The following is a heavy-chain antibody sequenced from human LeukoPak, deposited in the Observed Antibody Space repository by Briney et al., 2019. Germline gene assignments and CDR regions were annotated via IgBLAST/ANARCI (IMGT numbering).Heavy chain of an antibody. D-gene: IGHD6-13*01. CDR2: ISGDGGST. CDR3: AKDPTDSAAAPGLGIDY. Sequence: GGSLRLSCAASGFTFDDYAMHGVRQAPGKGLEWVSLISGDGGSTYYADSVKGRFTISRDNSKNSLYLQMNSLRTEDTALYYCAKDPTDSAAAPGLGIDYWGQGTLVTVSS. J-gene: IGHJ4*02. V-gene: IGHV3-43*02. CDR1: GFTFDDYA.